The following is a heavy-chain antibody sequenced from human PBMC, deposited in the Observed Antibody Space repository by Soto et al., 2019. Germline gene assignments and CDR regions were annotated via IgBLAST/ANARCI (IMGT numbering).Heavy chain of an antibody. V-gene: IGHV4-34*01. CDR3: ARAPVDTAMVSYYFDY. D-gene: IGHD5-18*01. CDR2: INHSGST. CDR1: GGSFSGYY. Sequence: SETLSLTCAVYGGSFSGYYWSWIRQPPGKGLEWIGEINHSGSTNYNPSLKSRVTISVDTSKNQFSLKRSSVTAADTAVYYCARAPVDTAMVSYYFDYWGQGTLVTVSS. J-gene: IGHJ4*02.